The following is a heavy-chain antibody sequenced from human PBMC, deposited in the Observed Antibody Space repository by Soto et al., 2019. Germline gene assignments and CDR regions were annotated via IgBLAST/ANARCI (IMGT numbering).Heavy chain of an antibody. J-gene: IGHJ3*02. CDR2: IYPGDSDT. Sequence: SGESLKISCKGSGYSFTSYWIGWVRQMPGKGLEWMGIIYPGDSDTRYSPSFQGQVTISADKSISTAYLQWSSLKASDTAMYYCASHNKYYDSSGPYAFDIWGQGTMVTVSS. V-gene: IGHV5-51*01. CDR1: GYSFTSYW. CDR3: ASHNKYYDSSGPYAFDI. D-gene: IGHD3-22*01.